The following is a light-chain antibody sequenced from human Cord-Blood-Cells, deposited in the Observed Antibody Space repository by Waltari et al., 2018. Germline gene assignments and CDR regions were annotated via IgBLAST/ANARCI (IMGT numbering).Light chain of an antibody. CDR3: MQALQTPRT. CDR1: QSLLHSNGYNY. J-gene: IGKJ1*01. Sequence: DLVMTQSPLSMPFPPGDPASISCRSSQSLLHSNGYNYLDWYLQKPGQSPQLLIYLGSNRASGVPDRFSGSGSGTDFTLKISRVEAEDVGVYYCMQALQTPRTFGQGTKVEIK. V-gene: IGKV2-28*01. CDR2: LGS.